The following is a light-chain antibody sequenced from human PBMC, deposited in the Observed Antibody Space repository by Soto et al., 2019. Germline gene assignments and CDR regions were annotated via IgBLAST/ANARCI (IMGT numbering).Light chain of an antibody. J-gene: IGKJ1*01. CDR1: QSISSW. V-gene: IGKV1-5*03. Sequence: DIQMTHSPSTLSASVGGSVTITCRASQSISSWLAWYQQKPGKAPKLLIYKASTLESGVPSRFSGSGSGTEFTLAISSLQPDDSATYYCQQYNDNWTFGQGTKVDIK. CDR3: QQYNDNWT. CDR2: KAS.